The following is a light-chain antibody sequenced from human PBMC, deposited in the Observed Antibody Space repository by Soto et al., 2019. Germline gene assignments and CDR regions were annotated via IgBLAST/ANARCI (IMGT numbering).Light chain of an antibody. CDR3: TSYTSSSTYV. CDR2: DVN. CDR1: SSDVGGYNY. J-gene: IGLJ1*01. V-gene: IGLV2-14*01. Sequence: QSAVTQPASVSGSPGRSITISCTGTSSDVGGYNYVSWYQKHPGKAPKLMIYDVNNRPSGVSNRFSGSKSGNTASLTISGLQAEDEAEYYCTSYTSSSTYVFGTGTKLTVL.